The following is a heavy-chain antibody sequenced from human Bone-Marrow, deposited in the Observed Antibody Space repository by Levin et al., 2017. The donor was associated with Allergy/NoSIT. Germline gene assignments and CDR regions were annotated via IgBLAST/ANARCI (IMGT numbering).Heavy chain of an antibody. J-gene: IGHJ4*02. CDR1: GFTFSSYW. CDR3: ARVPNGYGGNLYFED. V-gene: IGHV3-74*01. D-gene: IGHD4-23*01. Sequence: PGGSLRLSCAASGFTFSSYWMHWVRQAPGKGLVWVSRINSDGSSTSYADSVKGRFTISRDNAKNTLYLQMNSLRAEDTAVYYCARVPNGYGGNLYFEDWGQGTLVTVSS. CDR2: INSDGSST.